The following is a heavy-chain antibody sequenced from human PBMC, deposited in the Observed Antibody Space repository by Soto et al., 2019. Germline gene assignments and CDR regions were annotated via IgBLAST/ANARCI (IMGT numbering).Heavy chain of an antibody. D-gene: IGHD3-22*01. CDR3: ARDQLYVKYISGRPLNAFDV. Sequence: GGSLRLSCVASGFTFSSYWMHWVRQAPGKGPLWVSRIKSDGSGTYYADSVQGRLTISRDNAKNSLYLQMNSLRAEDTAVYYCARDQLYVKYISGRPLNAFDVWGQGTMVTVSS. V-gene: IGHV3-74*01. CDR2: IKSDGSGT. J-gene: IGHJ3*01. CDR1: GFTFSSYW.